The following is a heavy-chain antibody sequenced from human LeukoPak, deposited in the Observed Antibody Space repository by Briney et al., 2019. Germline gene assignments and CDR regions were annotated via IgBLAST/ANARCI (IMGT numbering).Heavy chain of an antibody. D-gene: IGHD1-1*01. V-gene: IGHV4-30-2*01. CDR3: ARETPLVQLERPFSYFDY. J-gene: IGHJ4*02. CDR2: IYHSGST. CDR1: GGSISSGGYY. Sequence: SETLSLTCTVSGGSISSGGYYWSWIRQPPGKGLEWIGYIYHSGSTYYNPSLKSRVTISVDRSKNQFSLKLSSVTAADTAVYYCARETPLVQLERPFSYFDYWGQGTLVTVSS.